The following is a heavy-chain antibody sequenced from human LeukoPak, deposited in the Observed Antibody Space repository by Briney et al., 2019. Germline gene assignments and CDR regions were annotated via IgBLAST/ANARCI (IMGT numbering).Heavy chain of an antibody. Sequence: GGSLRLSCAASEFTFSNYDMHWVRQAAGKGLEWFSTIETAGNTWYPASVRGRFTISREDAKRSLNLQMNSLRVGDTAVYYCATAKIPGIQTAGRVNYFDSWGQGTLVTVSS. CDR2: IETAGNT. V-gene: IGHV3-13*01. CDR3: ATAKIPGIQTAGRVNYFDS. CDR1: EFTFSNYD. D-gene: IGHD6-13*01. J-gene: IGHJ4*02.